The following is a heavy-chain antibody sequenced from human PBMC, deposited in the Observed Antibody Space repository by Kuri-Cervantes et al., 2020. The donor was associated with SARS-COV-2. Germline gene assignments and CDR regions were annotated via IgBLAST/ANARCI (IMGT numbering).Heavy chain of an antibody. CDR3: AAALIDAFDI. Sequence: SVKVSCKASGFTFTSSATQWVRQARGQRLEWIGWIVVGSGNTNYAQKFQERVTITRDMSTSTAYMELSSLRSEGMAVYYCAAALIDAFDIWGQGTMVTVSS. CDR2: IVVGSGNT. CDR1: GFTFTSSA. V-gene: IGHV1-58*02. J-gene: IGHJ3*02.